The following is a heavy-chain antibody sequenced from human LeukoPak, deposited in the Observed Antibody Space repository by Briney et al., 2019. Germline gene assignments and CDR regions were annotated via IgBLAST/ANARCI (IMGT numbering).Heavy chain of an antibody. V-gene: IGHV4-59*01. CDR3: AKGDGYNFY. J-gene: IGHJ4*02. CDR1: GGSMSGFC. Sequence: KSSETLSLTCTVSGGSMSGFCWSWIRQPPGKGLEWIGYVYYSGSTNYNPSLKSRVTISVDTSKSQFSLNLSSVTAADTAAYYCAKGDGYNFYWGQGTLVTVSS. CDR2: VYYSGST. D-gene: IGHD5-24*01.